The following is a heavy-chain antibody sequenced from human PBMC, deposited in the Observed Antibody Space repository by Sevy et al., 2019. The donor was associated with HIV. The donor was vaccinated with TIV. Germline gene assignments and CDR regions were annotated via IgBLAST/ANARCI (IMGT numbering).Heavy chain of an antibody. CDR2: VFYSGTT. CDR3: ARETVGAGYYFDY. CDR1: GGSISPYY. J-gene: IGHJ4*02. D-gene: IGHD1-26*01. Sequence: SETLSLTCSVSGGSISPYYWTWIRQPPGKALEWIGYVFYSGTTNYNPSLGSRVTISIDTSKNQFSLNLTSVTAADTAFYYCARETVGAGYYFDYWGQGTLVTVSS. V-gene: IGHV4-59*01.